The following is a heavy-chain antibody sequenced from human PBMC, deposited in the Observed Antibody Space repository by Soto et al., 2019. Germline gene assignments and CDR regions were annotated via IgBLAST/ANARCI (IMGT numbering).Heavy chain of an antibody. V-gene: IGHV4-61*01. CDR3: ARAPRGNYGYPSYFDY. CDR2: ISYSGTT. D-gene: IGHD3-10*01. CDR1: GDSISSNNNY. Sequence: PSETLSLTCTVSGDSISSNNNYWSWIRQPPGEGLEWIGFISYSGTTSYNPSLKSRVTISVDTSKNQFSLKLSSVTAADTAVYYCARAPRGNYGYPSYFDYWGQGTLVTVSS. J-gene: IGHJ4*02.